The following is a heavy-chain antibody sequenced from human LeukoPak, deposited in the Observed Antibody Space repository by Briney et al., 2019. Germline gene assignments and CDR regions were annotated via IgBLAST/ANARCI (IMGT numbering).Heavy chain of an antibody. V-gene: IGHV4-34*01. D-gene: IGHD2-2*01. CDR1: GGSFSGYY. CDR3: ASGTKRYCSSTSCFKLSYYYYYMDV. CDR2: INHSGST. J-gene: IGHJ6*03. Sequence: PSETLSLTCAVYGGSFSGYYWSWIRQPPGKGLEWIGEINHSGSTNYNPSLKSRVTISVDTSKTQFSLKLSSVTAADTAVYYCASGTKRYCSSTSCFKLSYYYYYMDVWGKGTTVTVSS.